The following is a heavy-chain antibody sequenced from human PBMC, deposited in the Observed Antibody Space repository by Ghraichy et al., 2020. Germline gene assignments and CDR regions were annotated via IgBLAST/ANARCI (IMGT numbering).Heavy chain of an antibody. V-gene: IGHV3-13*01. J-gene: IGHJ4*02. Sequence: GGSLRLSCVASGFTFSSYDMHWVRQVTGKGLEWVSTIGIGGDTYYPGSVKGRFTISRENARNSFYLQMNSLRAGDTAVYYCVRRKSGWSEGFDYWGQGTLVTVSS. D-gene: IGHD6-19*01. CDR1: GFTFSSYD. CDR3: VRRKSGWSEGFDY. CDR2: IGIGGDT.